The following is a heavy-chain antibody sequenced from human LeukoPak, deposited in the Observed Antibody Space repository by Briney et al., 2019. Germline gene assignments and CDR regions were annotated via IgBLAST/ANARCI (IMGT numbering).Heavy chain of an antibody. CDR1: GYSISSGYY. Sequence: SETLSLTCTVSGYSISSGYYWGWIRQPPGKGLEWIGSIYHSGSTYYNPSLKSRVTISVDTSKNQFSLKLSSVTAADTAVYYCAKAYYYDSSGYHDAFDIWGQGTMVTVSS. CDR3: AKAYYYDSSGYHDAFDI. V-gene: IGHV4-38-2*02. D-gene: IGHD3-22*01. J-gene: IGHJ3*02. CDR2: IYHSGST.